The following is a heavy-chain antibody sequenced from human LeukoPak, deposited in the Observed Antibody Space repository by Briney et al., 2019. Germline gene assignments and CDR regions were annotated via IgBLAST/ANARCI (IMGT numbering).Heavy chain of an antibody. Sequence: GASLQISCKGSGYSFTSYWIGWVRQMPGKGLEWVGFIYPGDSDARYSPSFQGQVTISVDKSNSTAYLQWSSLKASDTAMYYCARRDSSGFYGGFDSWGQGTLVTVSS. CDR1: GYSFTSYW. D-gene: IGHD6-19*01. V-gene: IGHV5-51*01. CDR2: IYPGDSDA. J-gene: IGHJ4*02. CDR3: ARRDSSGFYGGFDS.